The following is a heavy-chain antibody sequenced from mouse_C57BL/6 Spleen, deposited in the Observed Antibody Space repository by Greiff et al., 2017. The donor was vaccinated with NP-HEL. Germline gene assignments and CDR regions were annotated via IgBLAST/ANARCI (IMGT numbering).Heavy chain of an antibody. CDR2: ISYDGSN. J-gene: IGHJ3*01. CDR1: GYSITSGYY. Sequence: EVQLQQSGPGLVKPSQSLSLTCSVTGYSITSGYYWNWIRQFPGNKLEWMGYISYDGSNNYNPSLKNRISITLDTSKNQFFLKLNSVTTEDTATYYCAESSYYYGSSPFAYWGQGTLVTVSA. D-gene: IGHD1-1*01. CDR3: AESSYYYGSSPFAY. V-gene: IGHV3-6*01.